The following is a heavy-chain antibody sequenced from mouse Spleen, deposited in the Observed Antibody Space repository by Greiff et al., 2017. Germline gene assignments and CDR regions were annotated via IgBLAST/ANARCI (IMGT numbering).Heavy chain of an antibody. J-gene: IGHJ4*01. V-gene: IGHV2-6*01. CDR1: GFSLTSYG. Sequence: VQRVESGPGLVAPSQSLSITCTVSGFSLTSYGVDWVRQSPGKGLEWLGVIWGGGSTNYNSALKSRLSISKDNSKSQVFLKMNSLQTDDTAMYYCASLYYYGSSPYAMDYWGQGTSVTVSS. CDR2: IWGGGST. D-gene: IGHD1-1*01. CDR3: ASLYYYGSSPYAMDY.